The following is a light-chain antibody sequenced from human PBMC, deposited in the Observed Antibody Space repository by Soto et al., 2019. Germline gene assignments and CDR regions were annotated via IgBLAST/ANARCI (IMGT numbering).Light chain of an antibody. V-gene: IGLV1-44*01. CDR2: NNN. Sequence: QSVLTQPPSASETPGQRVTISCSGSSSNIGRNAVNWYQHLPGTATKLLIYNNNQRPSGVPDLFSGSKSGTSASLAIGGLQSEDEADYYCAAWDDSLSGLLFGGGTKLTVL. CDR1: SSNIGRNA. J-gene: IGLJ3*02. CDR3: AAWDDSLSGLL.